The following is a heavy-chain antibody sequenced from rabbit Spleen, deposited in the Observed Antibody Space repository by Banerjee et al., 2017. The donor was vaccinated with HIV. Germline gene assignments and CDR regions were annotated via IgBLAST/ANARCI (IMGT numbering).Heavy chain of an antibody. J-gene: IGHJ4*01. Sequence: QEQLEESGGGLVQPEGSLTLTCKASGLDFSKNYWIYWVRQAPGKGLEWIACIYIGGSGGPYYASWAKGRFTITKTSSTTVTLQMTSLTAADTATYFCARDLAGVIGWNFNLWGQGTLVTVS. CDR1: GLDFSKNYW. CDR2: IYIGGSGGP. D-gene: IGHD4-1*01. CDR3: ARDLAGVIGWNFNL. V-gene: IGHV1S45*01.